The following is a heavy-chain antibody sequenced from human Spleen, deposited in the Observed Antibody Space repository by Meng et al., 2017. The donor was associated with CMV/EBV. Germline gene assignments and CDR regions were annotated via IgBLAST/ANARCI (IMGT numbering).Heavy chain of an antibody. V-gene: IGHV3-23*01. Sequence: GESLKISCAASGFTFSNYWMSWVRQAPGKGLQWVSALSGSGAYTYYADSVKGRFTISRDSSKNTLYLQMTSLRAEDTAVYYCAIYDSSGYYPDAFDIWGQGTMVTVSS. CDR1: GFTFSNYW. J-gene: IGHJ3*02. D-gene: IGHD3-22*01. CDR3: AIYDSSGYYPDAFDI. CDR2: LSGSGAYT.